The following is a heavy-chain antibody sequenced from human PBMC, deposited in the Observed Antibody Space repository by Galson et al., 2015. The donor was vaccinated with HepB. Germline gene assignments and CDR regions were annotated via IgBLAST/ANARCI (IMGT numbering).Heavy chain of an antibody. CDR3: ARSIPSSRPYYYYYGMDV. Sequence: SVKVSCKASGYTFTSYAMHWVRQAPGQRLEWMGWINAGNGNTKYSQKFQGRVTITRDTSASTAYMELSSLRSEDTAVYYCARSIPSSRPYYYYYGMDVWGQGTTVTVSS. CDR2: INAGNGNT. J-gene: IGHJ6*02. D-gene: IGHD6-6*01. CDR1: GYTFTSYA. V-gene: IGHV1-3*01.